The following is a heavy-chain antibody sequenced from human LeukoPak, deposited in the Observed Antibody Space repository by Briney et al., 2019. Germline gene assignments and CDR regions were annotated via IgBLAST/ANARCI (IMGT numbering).Heavy chain of an antibody. J-gene: IGHJ4*02. Sequence: GGSLRLSCAASGFTFSTYWMPWVRQAPGKGLVWVSRIDSDGSSTTYADSVKGRFTISRDNAKKTLYLQMNSLRGEDTAVYYCASPLYSSGYFWGQGTLVTVSS. CDR1: GFTFSTYW. CDR3: ASPLYSSGYF. D-gene: IGHD3-22*01. CDR2: IDSDGSST. V-gene: IGHV3-74*01.